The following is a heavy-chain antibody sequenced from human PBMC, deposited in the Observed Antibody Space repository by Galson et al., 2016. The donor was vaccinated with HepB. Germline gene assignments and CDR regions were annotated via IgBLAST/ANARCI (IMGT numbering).Heavy chain of an antibody. CDR2: ISTYNGNT. Sequence: SVKVSCKASGYTFTTYGINWVRQAPGQGLEWMGWISTYNGNTNYAQKLQGRVTMTTDTSTATAYMELRSLRSDDTAVYYCARFGPRDFGMGNLEFYFFFGMDVWGQGTTVTVSS. V-gene: IGHV1-18*01. D-gene: IGHD4/OR15-4a*01. CDR3: ARFGPRDFGMGNLEFYFFFGMDV. J-gene: IGHJ6*02. CDR1: GYTFTTYG.